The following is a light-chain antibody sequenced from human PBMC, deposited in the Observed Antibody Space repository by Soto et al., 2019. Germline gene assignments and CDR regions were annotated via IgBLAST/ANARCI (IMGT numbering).Light chain of an antibody. V-gene: IGKV3-15*01. J-gene: IGKJ3*01. CDR2: RAS. CDR3: QQYGSSPPGFT. Sequence: EIVMTQSPASLSVSPGERASLSCRASQSISSDLAWYQQKPGQAPRLLIYRASTRATGIPARFSGSGSGTEFTLTISRLEPEDFAVYYCQQYGSSPPGFTFGPGTTVDVK. CDR1: QSISSD.